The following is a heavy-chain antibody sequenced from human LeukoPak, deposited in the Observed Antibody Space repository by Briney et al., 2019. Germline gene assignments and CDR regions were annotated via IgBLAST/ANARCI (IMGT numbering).Heavy chain of an antibody. J-gene: IGHJ6*02. D-gene: IGHD6-13*01. CDR2: MNPNSGNT. V-gene: IGHV1-8*01. Sequence: ASVKVSCKASGYTFTSYDINWVRQATGQALEWMGWMNPNSGNTGYAQKFQGRVTMTRNTSISTAYMELSSLRSEDTAVYYCARDMGAGYSSSWYGGKDYGMDVWGQGTTVTVSS. CDR3: ARDMGAGYSSSWYGGKDYGMDV. CDR1: GYTFTSYD.